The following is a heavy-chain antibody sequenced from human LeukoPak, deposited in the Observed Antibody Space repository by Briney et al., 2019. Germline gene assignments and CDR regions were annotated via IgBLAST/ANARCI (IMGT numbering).Heavy chain of an antibody. CDR1: GYTFTSYD. D-gene: IGHD5-18*01. CDR3: ARLRGGPHIGSYGYYVDY. Sequence: GASVKVSCKASGYTFTSYDINWVRQATGQGLEWMGWMNPNSGNTGYAQKFQGRVTITRNTSISTAYMELSSLRSKDTAVYYCARLRGGPHIGSYGYYVDYWGQGTLVTVSS. CDR2: MNPNSGNT. V-gene: IGHV1-8*03. J-gene: IGHJ4*02.